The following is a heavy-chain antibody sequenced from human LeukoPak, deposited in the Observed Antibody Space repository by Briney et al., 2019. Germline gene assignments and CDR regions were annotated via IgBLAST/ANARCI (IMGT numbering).Heavy chain of an antibody. CDR1: GGSISSYY. V-gene: IGHV4-59*01. CDR2: IYYSGST. J-gene: IGHJ3*02. Sequence: SETLSLTCTVSGGSISSYYSSWTRQPPGKGLEWIGYIYYSGSTNYNPSLKSRVTISVDTSKNQFSLKLSSVTAADTAVYYCAREGADAFDIWGQGTMVTVSS. D-gene: IGHD1-26*01. CDR3: AREGADAFDI.